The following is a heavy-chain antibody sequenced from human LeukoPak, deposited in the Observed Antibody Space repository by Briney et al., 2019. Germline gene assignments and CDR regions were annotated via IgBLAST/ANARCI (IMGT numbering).Heavy chain of an antibody. CDR1: GGSISSSSYY. CDR2: IYYSGST. Sequence: NTSETLSLTCTVSGGSISSSSYYWGWIRQPPGKGLEWIGSIYYSGSTYYNPSLKSRVTISVDTSKNQFSLKLSSVTAADTAVYYCARLGWEGWLDPWGQGTLVTVSS. CDR3: ARLGWEGWLDP. V-gene: IGHV4-39*01. D-gene: IGHD1-26*01. J-gene: IGHJ5*02.